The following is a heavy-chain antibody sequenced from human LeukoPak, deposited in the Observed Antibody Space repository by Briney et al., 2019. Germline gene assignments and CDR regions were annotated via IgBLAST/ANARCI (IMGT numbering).Heavy chain of an antibody. J-gene: IGHJ3*02. CDR3: ARDHTRSTYSGSYSWSFDI. Sequence: SETLSLTCTVSGGSISSYYWSWIRQPPGKGLEWIGYIYYSGSTNYNPSLKSRVTISVDTSKNQFSLKLSSVTAADTAVYYCARDHTRSTYSGSYSWSFDIWGQGTMVTVSS. D-gene: IGHD1-26*01. V-gene: IGHV4-59*01. CDR2: IYYSGST. CDR1: GGSISSYY.